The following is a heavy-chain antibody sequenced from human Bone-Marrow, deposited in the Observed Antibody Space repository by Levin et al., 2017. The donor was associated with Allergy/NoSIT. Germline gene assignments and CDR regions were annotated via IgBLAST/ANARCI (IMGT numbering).Heavy chain of an antibody. Sequence: GGSLRLSCAASGFRFSDYVMNWVRQAPGKGLEWVSVISGNGDNTYYADSVKGRFTISRDTSKSTLYLQMNSLSAEDTAIYYCVRTPGAIVVTPYFDYWGQGTLVTVSS. V-gene: IGHV3-23*01. D-gene: IGHD2-21*01. J-gene: IGHJ4*02. CDR1: GFRFSDYV. CDR3: VRTPGAIVVTPYFDY. CDR2: ISGNGDNT.